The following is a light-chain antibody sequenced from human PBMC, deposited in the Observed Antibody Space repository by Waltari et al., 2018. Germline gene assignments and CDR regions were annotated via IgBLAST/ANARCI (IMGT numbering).Light chain of an antibody. Sequence: QSVLTQPPSASGTPGQRVAISCSGSISNIGSTSLYWYQQLPGTAPKLLIYKSDQRSSGVPDRFSGSKSGTSASLAISGLRSEDEADYYCATWDDSLNALVFGGGTKLTVL. J-gene: IGLJ3*02. V-gene: IGLV1-47*01. CDR1: ISNIGSTS. CDR3: ATWDDSLNALV. CDR2: KSD.